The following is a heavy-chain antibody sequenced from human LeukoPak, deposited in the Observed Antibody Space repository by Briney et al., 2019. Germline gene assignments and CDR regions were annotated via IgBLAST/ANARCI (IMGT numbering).Heavy chain of an antibody. V-gene: IGHV3-23*01. Sequence: GGSLRLSCAASGFTFSSYAMSWVRQAPGKGLEWVSAISGSGGSTYYADSVKGRFTISRDNSKNTLYLQMNSLRAEDTAVYYCAKSRTPHGYIPLGDYWGQGTLVTVSS. CDR1: GFTFSSYA. D-gene: IGHD2-2*02. CDR2: ISGSGGST. CDR3: AKSRTPHGYIPLGDY. J-gene: IGHJ4*02.